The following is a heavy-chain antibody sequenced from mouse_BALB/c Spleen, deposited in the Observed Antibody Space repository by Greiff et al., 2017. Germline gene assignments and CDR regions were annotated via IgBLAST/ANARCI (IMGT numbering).Heavy chain of an antibody. V-gene: IGHV5-17*02. D-gene: IGHD1-1*01. CDR1: GFTFSSFG. CDR3: ARGYFGSSSWFAY. J-gene: IGHJ3*01. CDR2: ISSGSSTI. Sequence: EVKLVESGGGLVQPGGSRKLSCAASGFTFSSFGMHWVRQAPEKGLEWVAYISSGSSTIYYADTVKGRFTISRDNPKNTLFLQMTSLRSEDTAMYYCARGYFGSSSWFAYWGQGTLVTVSA.